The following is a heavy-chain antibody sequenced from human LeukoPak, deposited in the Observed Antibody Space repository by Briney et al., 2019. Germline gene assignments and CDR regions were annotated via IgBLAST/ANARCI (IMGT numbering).Heavy chain of an antibody. CDR2: ISAYGHT. V-gene: IGHV1-18*03. Sequence: ASVKVSCKTSGYTFSSYGITWVRQAPGQGLEWMGWISAYGHTKLARNLQARVTVTIDTSTTTAYMELRSLSSDDMAVYFCARETASGYLGFGFWGQGTLITVSS. D-gene: IGHD3-3*01. CDR1: GYTFSSYG. J-gene: IGHJ4*02. CDR3: ARETASGYLGFGF.